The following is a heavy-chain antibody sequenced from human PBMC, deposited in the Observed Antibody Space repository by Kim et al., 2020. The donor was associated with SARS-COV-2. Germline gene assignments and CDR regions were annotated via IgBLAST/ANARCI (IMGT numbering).Heavy chain of an antibody. V-gene: IGHV1-18*01. CDR1: GYSFTTHG. CDR3: VRDYLCIGGQCHDLFDI. Sequence: ASVKVSCKASGYSFTTHGISWVRQAPGQGLKWMGWISTFESHSNVAQKFQARLTLTMETSTATAYLELGGLRSDDTAVYYCVRDYLCIGGQCHDLFDIWGEGEIVIVSS. CDR2: ISTFESHS. D-gene: IGHD2-15*01. J-gene: IGHJ3*02.